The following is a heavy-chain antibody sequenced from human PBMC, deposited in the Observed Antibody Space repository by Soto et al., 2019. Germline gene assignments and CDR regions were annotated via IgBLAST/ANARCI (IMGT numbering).Heavy chain of an antibody. J-gene: IGHJ4*02. D-gene: IGHD3-10*01. Sequence: ASVKVSCKASGYTFTSYGISWVRQAPGQGLEWMGWISAYNGNTNYAQKLQGRVTMTTDTSTSTAYTELRSLRSDDTAVYYCARGEDRITFSTYYFDYWGQGTLVTVSS. CDR2: ISAYNGNT. V-gene: IGHV1-18*01. CDR1: GYTFTSYG. CDR3: ARGEDRITFSTYYFDY.